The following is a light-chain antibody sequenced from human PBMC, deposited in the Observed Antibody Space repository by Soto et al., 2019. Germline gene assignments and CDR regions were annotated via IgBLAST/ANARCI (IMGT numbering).Light chain of an antibody. Sequence: EIVLTQSPGTLSLSPGERATLSCRASQPISSHNYLTWYQQKPGQAPRVLIYGASRRATGISDRFSGSGSGPDFTLTISRLEPEDCAVYYCQQYDNSPLPFGGGTKVEIK. V-gene: IGKV3-20*01. J-gene: IGKJ4*01. CDR3: QQYDNSPLP. CDR2: GAS. CDR1: QPISSHNY.